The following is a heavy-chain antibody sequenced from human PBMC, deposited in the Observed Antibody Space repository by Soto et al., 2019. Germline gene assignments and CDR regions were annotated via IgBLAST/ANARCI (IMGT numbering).Heavy chain of an antibody. V-gene: IGHV1-69*13. J-gene: IGHJ6*02. CDR3: AYPTVVTRGYYYYGMDV. Sequence: SVRVSCKASGGTFSSYAISWVRQAPGQGLEWMGGIIPIFGAANYAQKFQGRVTITADESTSTAYMELSSLRSEDTAVYYCAYPTVVTRGYYYYGMDVWGQGTTVTVSS. D-gene: IGHD4-17*01. CDR2: IIPIFGAA. CDR1: GGTFSSYA.